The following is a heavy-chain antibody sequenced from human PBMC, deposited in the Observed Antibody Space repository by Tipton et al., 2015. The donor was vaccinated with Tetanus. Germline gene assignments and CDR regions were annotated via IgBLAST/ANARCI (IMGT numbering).Heavy chain of an antibody. CDR3: ARIYDFWSGYYSDH. D-gene: IGHD3-3*01. CDR1: GGSFSSGTFY. Sequence: TLSLTCAVYGGSFSSGTFYWNWIRQPPGKGLEWIGSIYSYNGNTFQNPSLESRVTISLDTSKNQFSLKLSSVTAADTAVYYCARIYDFWSGYYSDHWGQGTLVTVSS. J-gene: IGHJ4*02. V-gene: IGHV4-39*01. CDR2: IYSYNGNT.